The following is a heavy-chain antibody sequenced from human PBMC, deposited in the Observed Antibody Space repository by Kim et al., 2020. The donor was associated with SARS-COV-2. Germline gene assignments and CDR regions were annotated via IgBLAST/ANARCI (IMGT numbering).Heavy chain of an antibody. CDR2: IKQDGSEK. J-gene: IGHJ6*02. V-gene: IGHV3-7*01. CDR3: AREVGWFGSEGMDV. D-gene: IGHD3-10*01. CDR1: GFTFSSYW. Sequence: GGSLRLSCAASGFTFSSYWMSWVRQAPGKGLEWVANIKQDGSEKYYVDSVKGRFTISRDNAKNSLYLQMNSLRAEDTAVYYCAREVGWFGSEGMDVWGQGTTVTVSS.